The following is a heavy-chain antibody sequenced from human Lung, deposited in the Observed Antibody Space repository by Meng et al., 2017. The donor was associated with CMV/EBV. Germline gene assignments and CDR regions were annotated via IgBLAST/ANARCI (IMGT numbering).Heavy chain of an antibody. J-gene: IGHJ1*01. D-gene: IGHD3-10*01. CDR2: IPHRGSS. Sequence: ASAPALLNPSEPPSLTCAVPGASITNHNWWAWVRQPPGKGLEWIGEIPHRGSSAYNPSLKSRVSMSIDKSKNQFSLKLTSVTAADTAVYHCLRRSGGSVWGQGTLVTVSS. V-gene: IGHV4-4*02. CDR3: LRRSGGSV. CDR1: GASITNHNW.